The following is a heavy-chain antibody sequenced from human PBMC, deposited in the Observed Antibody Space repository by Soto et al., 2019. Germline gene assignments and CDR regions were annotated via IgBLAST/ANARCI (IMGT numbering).Heavy chain of an antibody. Sequence: GGSLRLSCAASGFTFSSYAMSWVRQAPGKGLEWVSAISGSGGSTYYADSVKGRFTISRDNSKNTLYLQMNSLRAEDTAVYYCACRGIAAAGPYYFDYWGQGTLVTVSS. CDR3: ACRGIAAAGPYYFDY. V-gene: IGHV3-23*01. J-gene: IGHJ4*02. D-gene: IGHD6-13*01. CDR1: GFTFSSYA. CDR2: ISGSGGST.